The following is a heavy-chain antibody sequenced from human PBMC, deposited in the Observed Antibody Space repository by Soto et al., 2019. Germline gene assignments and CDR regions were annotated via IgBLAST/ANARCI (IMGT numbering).Heavy chain of an antibody. D-gene: IGHD6-19*01. Sequence: QVQLVQSGAEVKKPGATVTVSCKASGYTFTSYGISWVRQAPGQGLEWMGWISAYNGNLNYAQKLQGRVTMTTGTNTRTACMELRSPRSDATAVYYCARDGWYVGDYWGQGTLVTVSS. CDR3: ARDGWYVGDY. V-gene: IGHV1-18*01. CDR2: ISAYNGNL. CDR1: GYTFTSYG. J-gene: IGHJ4*02.